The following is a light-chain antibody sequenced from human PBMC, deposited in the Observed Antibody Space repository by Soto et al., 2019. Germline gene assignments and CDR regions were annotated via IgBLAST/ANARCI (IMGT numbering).Light chain of an antibody. CDR2: AAS. CDR1: QAISTW. CDR3: QQANSFPRT. V-gene: IGKV1D-12*01. J-gene: IGKJ1*01. Sequence: DIQMTQSPSSVSASVGDRVTITCRASQAISTWLAWYQQKPGKAPKLLNYAASNLQTGAPSRFSGSGSGTDFTLTVSSLQTQEFATYYYQQANSFPRTFGQGTKVEIK.